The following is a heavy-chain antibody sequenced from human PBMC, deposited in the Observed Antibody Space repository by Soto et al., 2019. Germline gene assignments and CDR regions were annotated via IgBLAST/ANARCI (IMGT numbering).Heavy chain of an antibody. CDR2: INAGSGNT. J-gene: IGHJ4*02. D-gene: IGHD3-10*01. CDR3: AKNRLLWFEDFDS. Sequence: QVQLVQSGAEVKKPGASVKVSCKTSGYNFKTYALHWVRQAPGQRLEWMGWINAGSGNTKYSQKFQGRLTITRDTSATTGYMELNSLRSEDTAVYYCAKNRLLWFEDFDSWGQGTLVTVSS. V-gene: IGHV1-3*01. CDR1: GYNFKTYA.